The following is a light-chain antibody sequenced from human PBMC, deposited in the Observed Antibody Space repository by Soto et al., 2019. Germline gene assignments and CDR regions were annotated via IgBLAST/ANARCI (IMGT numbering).Light chain of an antibody. CDR2: DAS. CDR1: QSISSW. V-gene: IGKV1-5*01. CDR3: QQYNSYSPLT. J-gene: IGKJ4*01. Sequence: IQMTQPPSTLSASAGERVTITCRPSQSISSWLAWYQQKPGKAPKLLIYDASSLESGVPSRFSGSGSGTEFTLTISSLQPDDFATYYCQQYNSYSPLTFGGGTKVDI.